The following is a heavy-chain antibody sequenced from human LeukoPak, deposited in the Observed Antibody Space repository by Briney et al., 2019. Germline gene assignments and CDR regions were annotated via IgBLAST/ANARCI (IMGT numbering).Heavy chain of an antibody. Sequence: SETLSLTCTVSGGSISSGDYYWSWIRQPPGKGLEWIGYIYYSGSTYYNPSLKSRVTISVDTSKNQFSLKLSSVTAADTAVYYCARSSVVWGSYRIFDYWGQGTLVTVSS. CDR1: GGSISSGDYY. CDR2: IYYSGST. J-gene: IGHJ4*02. D-gene: IGHD3-16*02. CDR3: ARSSVVWGSYRIFDY. V-gene: IGHV4-30-4*01.